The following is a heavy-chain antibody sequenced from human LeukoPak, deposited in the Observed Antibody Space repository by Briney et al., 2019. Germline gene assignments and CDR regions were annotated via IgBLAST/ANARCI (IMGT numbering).Heavy chain of an antibody. CDR2: IKRDGSEK. V-gene: IGHV3-7*01. CDR3: ARGMKLELPASSGFCYGMDV. J-gene: IGHJ6*02. Sequence: GGSLRLSCAASGFIFSYYWMTWVRQAPGKGLEWAANIKRDGSEKYYVDSVKGRFTISRDNAKNSMSLQMNSLRADDTAVYYCARGMKLELPASSGFCYGMDVWGRGTTVTVSS. D-gene: IGHD1-7*01. CDR1: GFIFSYYW.